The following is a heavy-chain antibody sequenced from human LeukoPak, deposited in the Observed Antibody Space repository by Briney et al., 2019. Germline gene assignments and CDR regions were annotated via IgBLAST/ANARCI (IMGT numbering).Heavy chain of an antibody. CDR2: MNPNSDNT. CDR3: ATREEAVGDAFDI. D-gene: IGHD6-19*01. Sequence: ASVKVSCKASGYTFTTYDINWARQATGQGLEWMGWMNPNSDNTGYAQKFQGRVTMTRNTSISTAYMELSSLRSEDTAVYYCATREEAVGDAFDIWGQGTMVTVSS. J-gene: IGHJ3*02. V-gene: IGHV1-8*01. CDR1: GYTFTTYD.